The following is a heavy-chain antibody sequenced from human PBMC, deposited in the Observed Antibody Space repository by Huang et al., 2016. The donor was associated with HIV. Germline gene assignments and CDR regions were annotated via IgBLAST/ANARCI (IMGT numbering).Heavy chain of an antibody. D-gene: IGHD3-16*01. J-gene: IGHJ4*03. V-gene: IGHV1-69*10. Sequence: QAQLVQSGAAVMKPGSSVRVSCKASGVSFSDYAFSWVRRAPGQGLDWKRGSLPRFGLTNDAPGLQCRVTISADKSSNTVYLELTSLRSGDTAVYYCAREGQNWLGKPFGALAFWGQGTEVIVSS. CDR1: GVSFSDYA. CDR3: AREGQNWLGKPFGALAF. CDR2: SLPRFGLT.